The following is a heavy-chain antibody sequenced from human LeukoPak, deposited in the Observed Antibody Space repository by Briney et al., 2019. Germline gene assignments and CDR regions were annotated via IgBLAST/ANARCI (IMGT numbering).Heavy chain of an antibody. J-gene: IGHJ4*02. CDR3: ARGSTMVRGVTITTPHFDY. D-gene: IGHD3-10*01. V-gene: IGHV4-30-2*01. CDR2: IYQGGCT. Sequence: SQTLSRTCAVSAGPINIGCYAWHWIRQPPGKGLECIGYIYQGGCTHYIPSLKTRVTISVDRSQHQFSLKLSSVTAADTAVYYCARGSTMVRGVTITTPHFDYWGQGTLVTVSS. CDR1: AGPINIGCYA.